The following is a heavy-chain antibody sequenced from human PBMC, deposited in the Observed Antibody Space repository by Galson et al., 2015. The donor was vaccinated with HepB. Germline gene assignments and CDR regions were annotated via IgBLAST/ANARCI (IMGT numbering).Heavy chain of an antibody. CDR3: ARPQYSGGNRDAFDI. CDR2: INAGNGNT. CDR1: GYTFTSYA. V-gene: IGHV1-3*01. J-gene: IGHJ3*02. D-gene: IGHD4-23*01. Sequence: SVKVSCKASGYTFTSYAMHWVRQAPGQRLEWMGWINAGNGNTKYSQKFQGRVTITRDTSASTAYMELSSLRSEDTAVYYCARPQYSGGNRDAFDIWGQGTMVTVSS.